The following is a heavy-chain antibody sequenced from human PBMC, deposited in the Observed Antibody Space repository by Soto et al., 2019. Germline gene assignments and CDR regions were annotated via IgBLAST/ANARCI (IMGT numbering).Heavy chain of an antibody. J-gene: IGHJ5*02. CDR2: LLRSGSSA. CDR3: AKDAISGDGIWLMDS. D-gene: IGHD4-17*01. V-gene: IGHV3-23*01. CDR1: GVTFRNYA. Sequence: XGSLRLSCAASGVTFRNYAMTWARQAPGKGLEWVSSLLRSGSSAYYADSVRGRFTISSDTSANSLYLQMDNLRAEDTAIYYCAKDAISGDGIWLMDSWGQGTVVTVSS.